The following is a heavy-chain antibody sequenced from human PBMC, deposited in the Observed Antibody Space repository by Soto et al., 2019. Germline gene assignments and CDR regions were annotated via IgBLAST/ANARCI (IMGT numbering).Heavy chain of an antibody. V-gene: IGHV4-59*01. CDR1: GGSISSYY. CDR2: IYYSGST. J-gene: IGHJ4*02. Sequence: SETLSLTCTVSGGSISSYYWIWIRQPPGKGLEWIGYIYYSGSTNYNPSLKSRVTISVDTSKNQFSLKLSSVTAADTAVYYCARDRRSGSYYQPLDYWGQGTLVTVSS. CDR3: ARDRRSGSYYQPLDY. D-gene: IGHD1-26*01.